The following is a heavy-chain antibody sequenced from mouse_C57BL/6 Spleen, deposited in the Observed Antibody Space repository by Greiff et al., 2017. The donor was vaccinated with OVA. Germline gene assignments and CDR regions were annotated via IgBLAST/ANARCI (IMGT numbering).Heavy chain of an antibody. CDR3: ARSYDYDGTFDY. J-gene: IGHJ2*01. Sequence: EVKVVESGGGLVQPGGSLSLSCAASGFTFTDYYMSWVRQPPGKALEWLGFIRNKANGYTTEYSASVKGRFTISRDNSQSILYLQMNALRAEDSATYYCARSYDYDGTFDYWGQGTTLTVSS. CDR2: IRNKANGYTT. D-gene: IGHD2-4*01. V-gene: IGHV7-3*01. CDR1: GFTFTDYY.